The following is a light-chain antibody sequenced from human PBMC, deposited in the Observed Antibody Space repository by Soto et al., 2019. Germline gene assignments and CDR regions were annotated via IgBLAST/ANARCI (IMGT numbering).Light chain of an antibody. J-gene: IGLJ3*02. V-gene: IGLV2-14*01. CDR2: DVS. CDR3: TSYTSISTGV. CDR1: SSDVGGYNS. Sequence: QSALTQPASVSGSPGQSISISCTGTSSDVGGYNSVSWYQQHPGKAPKLMIYDVSNRPSGVSNRFSGSKSGNTASLTISGLQAEDEADYYCTSYTSISTGVFGGGTQLTVL.